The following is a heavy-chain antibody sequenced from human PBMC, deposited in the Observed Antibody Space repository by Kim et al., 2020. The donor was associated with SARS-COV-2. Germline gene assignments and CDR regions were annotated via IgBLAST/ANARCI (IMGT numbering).Heavy chain of an antibody. J-gene: IGHJ6*02. CDR2: ISGDGGST. Sequence: GGSLRLSCAASGFTFDDYAMHWVRQAPGKGLEWVSLISGDGGSTYYADSVKGRFTISRDNSKNSLYLQMNSLRTEDTALYYCAKDSPLDSGSYYFQYYYYGMDVWGQGTTVTVSS. CDR1: GFTFDDYA. D-gene: IGHD1-26*01. V-gene: IGHV3-43*02. CDR3: AKDSPLDSGSYYFQYYYYGMDV.